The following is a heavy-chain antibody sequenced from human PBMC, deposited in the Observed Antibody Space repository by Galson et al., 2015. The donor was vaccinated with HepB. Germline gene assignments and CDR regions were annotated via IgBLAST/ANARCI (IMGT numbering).Heavy chain of an antibody. CDR3: TTGAPDYYGSGSRR. J-gene: IGHJ4*02. D-gene: IGHD3-10*01. CDR2: IKSKTDGGTT. V-gene: IGHV3-15*01. Sequence: SLRLSCAASGFTFSNAWMSWVRQAPGKGLEWVGRIKSKTDGGTTDYAAPVKGRFTISRDDSKNTLYLQTNSLKTEDTAVYYCTTGAPDYYGSGSRRWGQGTLVTVSS. CDR1: GFTFSNAW.